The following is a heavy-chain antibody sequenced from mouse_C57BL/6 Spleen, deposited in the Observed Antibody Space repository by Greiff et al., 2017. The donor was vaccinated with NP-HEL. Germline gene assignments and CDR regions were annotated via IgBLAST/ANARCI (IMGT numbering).Heavy chain of an antibody. D-gene: IGHD2-4*01. Sequence: EVQVVESGGGLVKPGGSLKLSCAASGFTFSDYGMHWVRQAPEKGLEWVAYISSGSSTIYYADTVKGRFTISRDNAKNTLFLQMTSLRSEDTAMYYCARRYYDYDEDFDVWGTGTTVTVSS. CDR1: GFTFSDYG. J-gene: IGHJ1*03. V-gene: IGHV5-17*01. CDR3: ARRYYDYDEDFDV. CDR2: ISSGSSTI.